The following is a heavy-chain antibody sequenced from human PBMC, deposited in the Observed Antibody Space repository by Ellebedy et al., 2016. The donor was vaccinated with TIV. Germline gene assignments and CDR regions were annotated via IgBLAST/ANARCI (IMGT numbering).Heavy chain of an antibody. D-gene: IGHD3-10*01. CDR3: ARPGGFGKLPLDF. J-gene: IGHJ4*02. CDR2: IKKDGSER. Sequence: GESLKISCAASGFTFSNYWMTWVRQAPGEGLEWVAHIKKDGSEREYVDSVKGRFTISRDNAKNSLYLQMDSLRDEDAAIYYCARPGGFGKLPLDFWGQGILVTVSS. CDR1: GFTFSNYW. V-gene: IGHV3-7*01.